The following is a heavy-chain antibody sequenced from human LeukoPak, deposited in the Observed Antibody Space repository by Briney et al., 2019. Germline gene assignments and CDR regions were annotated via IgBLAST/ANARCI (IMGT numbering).Heavy chain of an antibody. J-gene: IGHJ6*03. D-gene: IGHD3-3*01. Sequence: PGGSLRLSCAASGFTFSDHYMDWVRQAPGKGLEWVGRTRNKANSYTTEYAASVKGRFTISRDDSKNSLYLQMNSLKTEDTAVYYCAREENYDFWSGYYNYMDVWGKGTTVT. V-gene: IGHV3-72*01. CDR3: AREENYDFWSGYYNYMDV. CDR2: TRNKANSYTT. CDR1: GFTFSDHY.